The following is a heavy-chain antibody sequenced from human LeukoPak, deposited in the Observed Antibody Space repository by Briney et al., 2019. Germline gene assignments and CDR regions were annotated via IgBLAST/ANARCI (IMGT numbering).Heavy chain of an antibody. CDR1: GGSISSGSYY. D-gene: IGHD3-3*01. J-gene: IGHJ3*02. CDR3: ARKDGDFWSGYYTEDAFDI. V-gene: IGHV4-61*02. Sequence: PSQTLSLTCTVSGGSISSGSYYWSWIRQPAGKGLEWIGRIYTSGSTNYNPSLKSRVTISVDTSKNQFSLKLSSVTAADTAVYYCARKDGDFWSGYYTEDAFDIWGQGTMVTVSS. CDR2: IYTSGST.